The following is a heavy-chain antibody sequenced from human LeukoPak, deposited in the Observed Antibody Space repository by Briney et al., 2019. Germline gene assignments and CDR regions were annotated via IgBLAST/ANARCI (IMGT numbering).Heavy chain of an antibody. CDR1: GFTFSSYS. CDR3: AKDRVSPGFNWFDP. D-gene: IGHD3-16*01. CDR2: ISSSSYI. V-gene: IGHV3-21*04. Sequence: GGSLRLSCAASGFTFSSYSMNWVRQAPGKGLEWVSSISSSSYIYYADSVKGRFAISRDNSKNTLYLQMNSLRADDTAVYYCAKDRVSPGFNWFDPWGQGTLVTVSS. J-gene: IGHJ5*02.